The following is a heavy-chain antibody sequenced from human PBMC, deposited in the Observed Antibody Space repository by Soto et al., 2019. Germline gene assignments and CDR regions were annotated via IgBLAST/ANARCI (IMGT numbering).Heavy chain of an antibody. V-gene: IGHV3-33*01. CDR1: GFSFSSYG. Sequence: QVQLVESGGGVVQPGRSLRLSCAASGFSFSSYGMLWVRQAPGKGLEWVARIWYDGSKKYYADSVEGRFTISRDNSKNTLYLQMNSLRAEETAVYYCAAAFGEEWGQGTLVTVSS. D-gene: IGHD3-16*01. CDR2: IWYDGSKK. CDR3: AAAFGEE. J-gene: IGHJ4*02.